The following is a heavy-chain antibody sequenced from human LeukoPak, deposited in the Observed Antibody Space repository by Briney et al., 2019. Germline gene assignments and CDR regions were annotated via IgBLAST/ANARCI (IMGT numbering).Heavy chain of an antibody. Sequence: ASMKVSCKASGYTFTDYFFHWVRQAPGQGLEWMGWINPNSGGTNYAQKFQGRVTMIRDTSISTAYMELSSLRSDDTAVYYCARGFPLRSALLVYYYYYMDVWGKGTTVTVSS. D-gene: IGHD2-15*01. CDR3: ARGFPLRSALLVYYYYYMDV. V-gene: IGHV1-2*02. CDR2: INPNSGGT. J-gene: IGHJ6*03. CDR1: GYTFTDYF.